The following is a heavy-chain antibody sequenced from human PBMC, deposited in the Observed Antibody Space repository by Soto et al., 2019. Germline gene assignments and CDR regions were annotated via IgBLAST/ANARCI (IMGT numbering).Heavy chain of an antibody. CDR3: ASGSRRWYGANWLDL. D-gene: IGHD6-13*01. CDR2: IYYSGST. CDR1: GGTGIGLGYC. Sequence: PSEILRVTPSVSGGTGIGLGYCWSSIRTPPGKGLEWIGYIYYSGSTNYNPSLKSRVTISVDTSKNQFSLKLSSVTAADTAVYYCASGSRRWYGANWLDLRGQGTLVTVSS. V-gene: IGHV4-61*08. J-gene: IGHJ5*02.